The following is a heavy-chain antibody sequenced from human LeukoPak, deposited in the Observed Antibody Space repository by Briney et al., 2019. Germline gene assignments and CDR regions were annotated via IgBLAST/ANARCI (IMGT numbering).Heavy chain of an antibody. Sequence: SETLSLTCAVYGGSFSGYYWSWIRQPPGEGLEWIGEINHSGSTNYNPSLKSRVTISVDTSKNQFSLKLSSVTAADTAVYYCAREMFIVVVPAYPNWFDPWGQGTLVTVSS. CDR3: AREMFIVVVPAYPNWFDP. D-gene: IGHD2-2*01. CDR2: INHSGST. J-gene: IGHJ5*02. V-gene: IGHV4-34*01. CDR1: GGSFSGYY.